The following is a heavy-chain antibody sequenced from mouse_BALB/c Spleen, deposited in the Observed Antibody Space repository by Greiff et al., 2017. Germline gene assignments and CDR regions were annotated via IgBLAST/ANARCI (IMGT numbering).Heavy chain of an antibody. CDR1: GFSLTSYG. Sequence: QVQLQQSGPGLVQPSQSLSITCTVSGFSLTSYGVHWVRQSPGKGLEWLGVIWSGGSTDYNAAFISRLSISKDNSKSQVFFKMNSLQANDTAIYYCARSHYGSSPYWYFDVWGAGTTVTVSS. V-gene: IGHV2-2*02. CDR2: IWSGGST. J-gene: IGHJ1*01. D-gene: IGHD1-1*01. CDR3: ARSHYGSSPYWYFDV.